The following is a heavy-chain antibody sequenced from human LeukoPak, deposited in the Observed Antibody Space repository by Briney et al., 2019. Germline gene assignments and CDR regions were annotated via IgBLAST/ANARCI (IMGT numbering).Heavy chain of an antibody. J-gene: IGHJ4*02. D-gene: IGHD5-18*01. V-gene: IGHV4-4*07. CDR1: GGSISSYY. CDR3: ARGLRYSYGQYYFDY. Sequence: SETLFLTCTVSGGSISSYYWSWIRQPAGKGLEWIGRIHASGSTSYNPSLRSRVALSLDTSKNQFSLKVFSVTAADTAVYYCARGLRYSYGQYYFDYWGQGTLVTVSS. CDR2: IHASGST.